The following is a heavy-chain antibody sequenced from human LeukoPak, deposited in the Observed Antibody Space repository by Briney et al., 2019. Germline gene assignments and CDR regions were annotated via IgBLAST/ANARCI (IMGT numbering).Heavy chain of an antibody. D-gene: IGHD4-17*01. CDR2: INAGNGNT. CDR3: AREDYGDFLFDY. Sequence: ASVKVSCKASGYTFTSYAMHWVRQAPGQRLEWMGWINAGNGNTKYSQKFQGRVTMTRDTSTSTVYMELSSLRSEDTAVYYCAREDYGDFLFDYWGQGTLVTVSS. CDR1: GYTFTSYA. J-gene: IGHJ4*02. V-gene: IGHV1-3*01.